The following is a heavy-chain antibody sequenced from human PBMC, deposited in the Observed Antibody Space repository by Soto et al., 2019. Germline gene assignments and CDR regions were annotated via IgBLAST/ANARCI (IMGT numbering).Heavy chain of an antibody. J-gene: IGHJ4*02. CDR1: GGSISSSSYY. V-gene: IGHV4-39*01. Sequence: QLQLQESGPGLVKPSETLSLTCTVSGGSISSSSYYWGWIRQPPGKGLEWIGSIYYSGSTYYNPSLKSRVTISVDTSKNQFSLKLSSVTAVDTAVYYCARLFRVVLMVYAIENDYWGQGTLVTVSS. CDR2: IYYSGST. CDR3: ARLFRVVLMVYAIENDY. D-gene: IGHD2-8*01.